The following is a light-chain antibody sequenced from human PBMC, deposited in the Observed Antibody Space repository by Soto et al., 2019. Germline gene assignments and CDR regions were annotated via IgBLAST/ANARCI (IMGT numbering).Light chain of an antibody. Sequence: EIVMTQCPDSLPLSLCESSTTNCKRSGTALYKSKNKNQLAWYQQKPGQPPQLIIYGAPNRAIGIPARFSGSGSGTDFTLTISSLEPADFAVYYCQQRSNWPLTFGGGTKVDIK. CDR1: GTALYKSKNKNQ. CDR3: QQRSNWPLT. J-gene: IGKJ4*01. V-gene: IGKV4-1*01. CDR2: GAP.